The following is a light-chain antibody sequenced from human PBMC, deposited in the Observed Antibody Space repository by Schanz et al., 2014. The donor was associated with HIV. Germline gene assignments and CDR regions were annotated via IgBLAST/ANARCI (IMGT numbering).Light chain of an antibody. J-gene: IGKJ2*01. V-gene: IGKV3-15*01. Sequence: EIVLTQSPATLSASPGERATLSCRASQTVSNNLAWYQQKPGQAPRLLIYGASTRVTGIPARFSGSGSGTEFTLTISRLEPEDFAVYYCQQYGGSPKTFGQGTKLEIK. CDR2: GAS. CDR1: QTVSNN. CDR3: QQYGGSPKT.